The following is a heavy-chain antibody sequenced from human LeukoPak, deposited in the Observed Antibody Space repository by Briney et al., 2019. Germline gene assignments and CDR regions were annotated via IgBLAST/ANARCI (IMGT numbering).Heavy chain of an antibody. J-gene: IGHJ3*02. Sequence: GGSLRLSCAASGFTFSSYSMNWVRQAPGKGLEWVSYISSSSSTIYYADSVKGRFTISRDNAKNSLYLQMNSLRAEDTAVYYCARAEDTYYDFWSGYSNDAFDIWGQGTMVTVSS. CDR1: GFTFSSYS. CDR2: ISSSSSTI. V-gene: IGHV3-48*01. D-gene: IGHD3-3*01. CDR3: ARAEDTYYDFWSGYSNDAFDI.